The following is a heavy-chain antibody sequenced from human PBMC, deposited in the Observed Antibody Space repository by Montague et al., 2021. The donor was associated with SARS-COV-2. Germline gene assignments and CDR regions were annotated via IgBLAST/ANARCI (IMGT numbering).Heavy chain of an antibody. Sequence: SETLSLTCAVYSGSFSGYYWSWIRQPPGKGLEWVGEINHSGSTKYNPSLKSRVTISVDRSTNQFSLSLTSVTAADTAVYYCAREGSRDGYNEGFDYWGQGTLVTVSS. J-gene: IGHJ4*02. V-gene: IGHV4-34*01. D-gene: IGHD5-24*01. CDR3: AREGSRDGYNEGFDY. CDR1: SGSFSGYY. CDR2: INHSGST.